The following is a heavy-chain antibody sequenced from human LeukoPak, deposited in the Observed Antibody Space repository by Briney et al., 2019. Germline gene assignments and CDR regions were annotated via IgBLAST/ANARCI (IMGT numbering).Heavy chain of an antibody. J-gene: IGHJ3*02. CDR1: GGSISSYY. CDR2: IFYRGST. CDR3: AKSNGYGLVDI. Sequence: SETLSLTCTVSGGSISSYYWSWIRQPPGKGLEWIGSIFYRGSTYNNPSLQSRVTISLDTSRNQFSLNLNSVTAADTAVYYCAKSNGYGLVDIWGQGTMVTVSS. V-gene: IGHV4-59*04. D-gene: IGHD3-10*01.